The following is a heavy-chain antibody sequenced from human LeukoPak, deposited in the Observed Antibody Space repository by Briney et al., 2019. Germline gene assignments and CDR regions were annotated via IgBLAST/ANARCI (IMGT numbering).Heavy chain of an antibody. CDR1: GCSISSYY. J-gene: IGHJ6*02. CDR2: IYTSGST. Sequence: SETLSLTCTVSGCSISSYYLNWIRQPAGKGLEWIGRIYTSGSTNYNPSLKSRVTMSVDTSKNQFSLKLSSVTAADTAVYYCASGWVYNYYYGMDVWGQGTTVTVSS. D-gene: IGHD6-19*01. V-gene: IGHV4-4*07. CDR3: ASGWVYNYYYGMDV.